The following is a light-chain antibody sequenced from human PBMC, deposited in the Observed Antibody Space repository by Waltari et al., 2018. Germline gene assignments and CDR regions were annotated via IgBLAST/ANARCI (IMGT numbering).Light chain of an antibody. CDR3: AAWDDSLNGLYV. Sequence: QSVLTQPPSASGTPGQRVTISCSGSSSNIGSNTVNWYQQLPGTAPKLLIYSNNQRPSGVPDRFSDSKSGTSASRAISGLQSEDEADYYCAAWDDSLNGLYVFGTGTKVTVL. CDR2: SNN. J-gene: IGLJ1*01. CDR1: SSNIGSNT. V-gene: IGLV1-44*01.